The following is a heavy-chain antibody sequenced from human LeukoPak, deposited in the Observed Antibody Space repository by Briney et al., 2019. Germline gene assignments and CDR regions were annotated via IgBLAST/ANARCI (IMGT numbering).Heavy chain of an antibody. J-gene: IGHJ6*03. CDR2: INPNSGGT. V-gene: IGHV1-2*02. CDR1: GYTFTGYY. CDR3: ARPYYYGSGRSYMDV. D-gene: IGHD3-10*01. Sequence: ASVKVSCKASGYTFTGYYMHWVRQAPGQGLEWMGWINPNSGGTNYAQKFQGRVTMTRDTSIGTAYMELSRLRSDDTAVYYCARPYYYGSGRSYMDVWGKGTTVTVSS.